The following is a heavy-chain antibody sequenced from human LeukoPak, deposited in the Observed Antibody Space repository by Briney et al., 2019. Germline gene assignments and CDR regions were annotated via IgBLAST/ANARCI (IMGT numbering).Heavy chain of an antibody. CDR1: GGSISSDNW. V-gene: IGHV4-4*02. CDR3: VANGWYRLEY. D-gene: IGHD6-19*01. Sequence: SGTLSLTCAVSGGSISSDNWWSWVRQPPGKGLEWIGEIYHRGSTSYNPSLKSRVTMSVDKSNNLFSLRLTSVTAADTAVYYCVANGWYRLEYWGRGALVAVSS. CDR2: IYHRGST. J-gene: IGHJ4*02.